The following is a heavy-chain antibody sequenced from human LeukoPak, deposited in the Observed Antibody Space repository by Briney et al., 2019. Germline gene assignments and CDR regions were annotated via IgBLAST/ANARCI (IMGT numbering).Heavy chain of an antibody. Sequence: KPSETLSLTCTVSGGSISSYYWSWIRQPPGKGLEWIGYIYYSGSTNYNPSLKSRVTISVDTSKNQFSLKLSSVTAADTAVYYCARLFPTTVAPGHAFDIWGQGTTVTVSS. D-gene: IGHD4-23*01. CDR2: IYYSGST. CDR1: GGSISSYY. CDR3: ARLFPTTVAPGHAFDI. V-gene: IGHV4-59*12. J-gene: IGHJ3*02.